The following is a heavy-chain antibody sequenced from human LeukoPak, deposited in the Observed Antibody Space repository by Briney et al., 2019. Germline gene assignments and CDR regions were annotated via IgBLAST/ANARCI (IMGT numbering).Heavy chain of an antibody. CDR1: GGSISSYY. CDR3: ASGRGGDYFDY. D-gene: IGHD3-10*01. Sequence: SETLSLTCTVSGGSISSYYWSWIRQPPGKGLEWIGYIYYSGGTNYNPSLKSRVTISVDTSKNQFSLKLSSVTAADTAVYYCASGRGGDYFDYWGQGTLVTVSS. J-gene: IGHJ4*02. CDR2: IYYSGGT. V-gene: IGHV4-59*01.